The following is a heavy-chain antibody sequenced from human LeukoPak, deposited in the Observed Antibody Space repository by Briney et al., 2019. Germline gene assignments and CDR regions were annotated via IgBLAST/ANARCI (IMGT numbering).Heavy chain of an antibody. D-gene: IGHD3-10*01. V-gene: IGHV3-30*18. CDR2: ISYNGSNK. CDR3: AKDLDYYGSGPNY. J-gene: IGHJ4*02. Sequence: QTGGSLRLSCAASGFTFSSYGMHWVRQAPGKGLEWVAVISYNGSNKYYADSVKGRFTISRDNSKNTLYLQMNSLRAEDTAVYYCAKDLDYYGSGPNYWGQGTLVTVSS. CDR1: GFTFSSYG.